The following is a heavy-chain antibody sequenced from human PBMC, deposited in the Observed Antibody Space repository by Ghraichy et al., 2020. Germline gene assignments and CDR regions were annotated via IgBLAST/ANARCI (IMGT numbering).Heavy chain of an antibody. D-gene: IGHD4-17*01. J-gene: IGHJ4*02. V-gene: IGHV3-23*01. Sequence: GGSLRLSCAASGFTFSSYAMSWVRQAPGKGLEWVSAISGSGGSTYYADSVKGRYTISRDNSKNTLYLQMNSLRAEDTAVYYCAKVTMATVTPFDYWGQGTLVTVSS. CDR3: AKVTMATVTPFDY. CDR1: GFTFSSYA. CDR2: ISGSGGST.